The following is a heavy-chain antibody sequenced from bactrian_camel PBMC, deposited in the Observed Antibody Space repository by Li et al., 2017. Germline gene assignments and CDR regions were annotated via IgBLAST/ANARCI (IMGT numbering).Heavy chain of an antibody. CDR1: GYTLPMN. Sequence: HVQLVESGGDSVQAGESLRLSCVASGYTLPMNMGWFRQAPGKEREGVAVIAGSGSPGYADSVKGRFTLSRDKAKNTLYLQMNDLRPDDTATYYCGTLRVTYASIMPGHFDYWGQGTQVTVSS. D-gene: IGHD2*01. CDR3: GTLRVTYASIMPGHFDY. CDR2: IAGSGSP. J-gene: IGHJ4*01. V-gene: IGHV3S53*01.